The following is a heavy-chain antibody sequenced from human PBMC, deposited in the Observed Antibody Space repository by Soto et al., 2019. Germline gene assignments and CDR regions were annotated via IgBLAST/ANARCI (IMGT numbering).Heavy chain of an antibody. D-gene: IGHD3-22*01. Sequence: GGSLRLSCAASGFTFSGSAMHWVRQASGKGLEWVGRIRSKANSYATAYAASVKGRFTISRDDSKNTAYLQMNSLKTEDTAVYYFTRPSHYDSSGYPMDAFDIWGQGTMVTVSS. J-gene: IGHJ3*02. V-gene: IGHV3-73*01. CDR3: TRPSHYDSSGYPMDAFDI. CDR1: GFTFSGSA. CDR2: IRSKANSYAT.